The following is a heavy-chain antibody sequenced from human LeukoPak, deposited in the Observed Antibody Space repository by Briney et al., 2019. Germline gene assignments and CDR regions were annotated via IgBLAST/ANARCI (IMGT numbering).Heavy chain of an antibody. Sequence: ASVKVSCKASGYTFTSYDINWVRRATGQGLEWMGWMNPNSGNTGYAQKFQGGVTMTRNTSISTAYMELSSLRSEDTAVYYCARGGEGHYYDSSGYGYDYWGQGTLVTVSS. CDR2: MNPNSGNT. D-gene: IGHD3-22*01. J-gene: IGHJ4*02. CDR3: ARGGEGHYYDSSGYGYDY. V-gene: IGHV1-8*01. CDR1: GYTFTSYD.